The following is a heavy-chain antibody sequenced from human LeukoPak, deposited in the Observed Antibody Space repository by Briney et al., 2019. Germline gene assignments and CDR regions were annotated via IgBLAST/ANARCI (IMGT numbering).Heavy chain of an antibody. CDR1: GYTFTSYD. J-gene: IGHJ6*03. CDR2: MNPNSGNT. CDR3: ARGRSKYYMDV. Sequence: ASVKVSFKASGYTFTSYDINWVRQATGQGLEWMGWMNPNSGNTGYAQKFQGRVTITRNTSISTAYMELSSLRSEDTAVYYCARGRSKYYMDVWGKGTTVTVSS. V-gene: IGHV1-8*03.